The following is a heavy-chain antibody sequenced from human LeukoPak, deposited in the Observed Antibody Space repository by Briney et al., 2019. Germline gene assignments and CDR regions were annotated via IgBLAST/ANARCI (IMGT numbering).Heavy chain of an antibody. D-gene: IGHD6-13*01. V-gene: IGHV4-59*01. CDR2: IYYSGST. Sequence: SETLSLTCTVSGGSISSYYWSWIRQPPGKGLEWIGYIYYSGSTNYNPSLKSRVTISVDTSKNQFSLKLSSVTAADTAVYYCASLAAAGTSTRLDYWGQGTLVTASS. CDR3: ASLAAAGTSTRLDY. CDR1: GGSISSYY. J-gene: IGHJ4*02.